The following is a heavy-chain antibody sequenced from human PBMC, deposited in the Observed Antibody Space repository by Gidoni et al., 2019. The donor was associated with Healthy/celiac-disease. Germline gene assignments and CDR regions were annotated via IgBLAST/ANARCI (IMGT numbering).Heavy chain of an antibody. D-gene: IGHD3-10*01. CDR2: IYHSGST. CDR1: GGSISSGGYS. CDR3: ARGYYGSGSYYPYYYGMDV. V-gene: IGHV4-30-2*01. Sequence: QLQLQESGSGLVKPSQTLSLTCAVSGGSISSGGYSWSCLRQPPGKGLEWIGYIYHSGSTNYNPSLKSRVTISVDRSKNQFSLKLSSVTAADTAVYYCARGYYGSGSYYPYYYGMDVWGQGTTVTVSS. J-gene: IGHJ6*02.